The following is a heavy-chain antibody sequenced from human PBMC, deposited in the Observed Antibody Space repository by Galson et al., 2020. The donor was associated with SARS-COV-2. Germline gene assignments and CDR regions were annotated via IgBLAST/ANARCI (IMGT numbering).Heavy chain of an antibody. J-gene: IGHJ5*01. CDR2: IFSNDEK. Sequence: KMSGPTLVKPTETLTLTCTVSGFSLSNARMGVSWIRQPPGKALEWLAHIFSNDEKSYSTSLKSRLTISKDTSKSQVVLTMTNMDPVDTATYYCARIIHYYYDFWGGSNWFDSWGQGTLVTVSS. CDR1: GFSLSNARMG. V-gene: IGHV2-26*01. D-gene: IGHD3-3*01. CDR3: ARIIHYYYDFWGGSNWFDS.